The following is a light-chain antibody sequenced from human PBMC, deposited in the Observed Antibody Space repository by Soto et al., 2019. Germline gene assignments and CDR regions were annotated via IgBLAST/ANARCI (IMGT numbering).Light chain of an antibody. Sequence: QSVLTQPPSVSAAPGQKVTISCSGSSSNVENNYVSWYQQLPGTAPKLLIYENDRRPSGIPGRFSGSKSGTSATLGITGLQTGDEANYYCGTWDSSLSVVLFGGGTKLTVL. V-gene: IGLV1-51*02. J-gene: IGLJ2*01. CDR1: SSNVENNY. CDR3: GTWDSSLSVVL. CDR2: END.